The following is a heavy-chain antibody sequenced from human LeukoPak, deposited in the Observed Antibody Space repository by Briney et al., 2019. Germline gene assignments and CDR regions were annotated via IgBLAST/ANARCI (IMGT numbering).Heavy chain of an antibody. CDR2: ISYDGSNK. Sequence: GRSLRLSCAASGFTFSSYAMHWVRQAPGKGLEWVAVISYDGSNKYYADSVKGRFTISRDNSKNTLYLQMNSLRAEDTAVYYCARATDWDYWGQGTLVTVSS. CDR3: ARATDWDY. V-gene: IGHV3-30-3*01. CDR1: GFTFSSYA. J-gene: IGHJ4*02. D-gene: IGHD2-21*01.